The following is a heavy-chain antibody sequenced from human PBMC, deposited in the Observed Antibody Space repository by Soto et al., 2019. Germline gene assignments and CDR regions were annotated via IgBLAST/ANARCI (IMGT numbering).Heavy chain of an antibody. Sequence: QVQLQESGPGLVKPSQTLSLTCTVSGGSISSGGYYWSWIRQHPGKGLEWIGYIYYSGSTYYNPSLKGRVTISVDTSKNQFSLKLSSVTAADTAVYYCASAPRYSSSWYFPPLDYWGQGTLVTVSS. V-gene: IGHV4-31*03. CDR3: ASAPRYSSSWYFPPLDY. D-gene: IGHD6-13*01. CDR2: IYYSGST. J-gene: IGHJ4*02. CDR1: GGSISSGGYY.